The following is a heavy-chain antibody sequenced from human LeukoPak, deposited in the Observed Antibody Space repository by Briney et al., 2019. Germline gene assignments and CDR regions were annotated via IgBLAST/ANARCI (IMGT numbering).Heavy chain of an antibody. CDR2: IYHSGST. CDR3: ARSERYSRYFDY. V-gene: IGHV4-38-2*01. CDR1: GYSISSGYY. Sequence: SETLSLTCAVSGYSISSGYYWGWIRQPPGKGLEWIGSIYHSGSTYYNPSLKSRVTISVDTSKNQVSLKLSSVTAADTAVYYCARSERYSRYFDYWGQGTLVTVSS. J-gene: IGHJ4*02. D-gene: IGHD6-13*01.